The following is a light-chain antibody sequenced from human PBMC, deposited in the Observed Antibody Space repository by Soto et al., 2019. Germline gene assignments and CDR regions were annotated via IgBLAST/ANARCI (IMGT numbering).Light chain of an antibody. CDR1: RSFASSY. J-gene: IGKJ2*01. Sequence: EVVLTQSPGTLSLSPGERATLSCRASRSFASSYLGWYQQKPGQAPRLLVYAASSRATGIPDRFSGSGSGTDFTLTISRLEPEDSAVYYWQQYGASPPYTFGPGTKLEIK. V-gene: IGKV3-20*01. CDR2: AAS. CDR3: QQYGASPPYT.